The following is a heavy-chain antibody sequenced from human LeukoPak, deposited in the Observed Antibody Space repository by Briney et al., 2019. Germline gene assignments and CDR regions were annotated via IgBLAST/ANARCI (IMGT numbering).Heavy chain of an antibody. Sequence: SETLSLTCTVSAGSVNSSPYYWGWVRQPPGKGLEWIGSIHYSGNTYYNPSLKSRVTISVDTSRNQFSLKLSSVSAADRGIYYCAKHEGSYFDKSGYTFEYWGQGTLVTVSS. D-gene: IGHD3-22*01. CDR3: AKHEGSYFDKSGYTFEY. J-gene: IGHJ4*02. V-gene: IGHV4-39*01. CDR1: AGSVNSSPYY. CDR2: IHYSGNT.